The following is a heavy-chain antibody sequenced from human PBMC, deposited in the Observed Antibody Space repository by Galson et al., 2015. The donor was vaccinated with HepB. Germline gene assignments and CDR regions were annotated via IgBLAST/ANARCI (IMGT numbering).Heavy chain of an antibody. D-gene: IGHD7-27*01. CDR1: GFTFSSYS. CDR2: ISSSSSYI. V-gene: IGHV3-21*01. CDR3: AREEKLGMFYYYYGMDV. Sequence: SLRLSCAASGFTFSSYSMNWVRQAPGKGLEWVSSISSSSSYIYYADSVKGRFTISRDNAKNSLYLQMNSLRAEDTAVYYCAREEKLGMFYYYYGMDVWGQGTTVTVSS. J-gene: IGHJ6*02.